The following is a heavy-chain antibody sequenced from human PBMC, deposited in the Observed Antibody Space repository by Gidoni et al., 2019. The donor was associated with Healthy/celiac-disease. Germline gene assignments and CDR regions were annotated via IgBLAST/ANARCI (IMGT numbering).Heavy chain of an antibody. CDR3: ARCELLEIVPAASYYYYGMDV. Sequence: QVQLVQSGAEVKKPGSSVKVSCKASAGTFSSYAISWVRQAPGQGLEWMGRIIPILGIANYAQKFQGRVTITADKSTSTAYMELSSLRSEDTAVYYCARCELLEIVPAASYYYYGMDVWGQGTTVTVSS. D-gene: IGHD2-2*01. J-gene: IGHJ6*02. V-gene: IGHV1-69*09. CDR1: AGTFSSYA. CDR2: IIPILGIA.